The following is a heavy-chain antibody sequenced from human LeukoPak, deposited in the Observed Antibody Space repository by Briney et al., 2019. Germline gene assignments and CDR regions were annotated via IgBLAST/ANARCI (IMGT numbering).Heavy chain of an antibody. Sequence: KPSETLSLTCTVSGGSISSSSYYWGWIRQPPGKGLEWIGSIYYSGSTYYNPSLKSRVTISVDTSKNQFSLKLSSVTAADTAVYYCARGINPAGLPFAWFDPWGQGTLVTVSS. J-gene: IGHJ5*02. CDR2: IYYSGST. D-gene: IGHD2-15*01. V-gene: IGHV4-39*07. CDR3: ARGINPAGLPFAWFDP. CDR1: GGSISSSSYY.